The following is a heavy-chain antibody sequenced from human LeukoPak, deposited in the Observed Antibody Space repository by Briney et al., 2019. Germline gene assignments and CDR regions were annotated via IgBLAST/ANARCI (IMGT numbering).Heavy chain of an antibody. D-gene: IGHD2-21*02. CDR1: GYTLTELS. CDR3: ATLYCGGDCYSGWFDP. V-gene: IGHV1-24*01. CDR2: FDPEDGET. Sequence: ASVTVSFTVSGYTLTELSMHWVRQAPGKGLEWMGGFDPEDGETIYAQKFQGRVTMTEDTSTDTAYMELSSLRSEDTAVYYCATLYCGGDCYSGWFDPWGQGTLVTVSS. J-gene: IGHJ5*02.